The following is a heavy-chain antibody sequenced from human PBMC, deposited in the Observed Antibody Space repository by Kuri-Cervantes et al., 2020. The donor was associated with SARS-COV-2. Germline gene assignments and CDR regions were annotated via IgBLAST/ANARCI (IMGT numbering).Heavy chain of an antibody. CDR1: GYSISSGYY. Sequence: SQTLSLTCAVSGYSISSGYYWGWIRQPPGKGLEWIGYIYYSGSTYYNPSLKSRVTISVDTSKNQFSLKLSSVTAADTAVYYCARVDYDFWSGYSPTVDYWGQGTLVTVSS. CDR3: ARVDYDFWSGYSPTVDY. CDR2: IYYSGST. D-gene: IGHD3-3*01. J-gene: IGHJ4*02. V-gene: IGHV4-30-4*08.